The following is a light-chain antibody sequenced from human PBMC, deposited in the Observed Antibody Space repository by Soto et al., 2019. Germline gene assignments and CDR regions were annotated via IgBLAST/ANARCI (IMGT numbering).Light chain of an antibody. CDR3: SPYRPGGPCV. CDR1: SSDVGGYNY. J-gene: IGLJ1*01. CDR2: EVS. Sequence: QSALTQPASVSGSPGQSIAISCTGTSSDVGGYNYVSWYQQLPGNAPKLLISEVSNRPSGVSHRFSGSKYGNTTSLTISGLQGEGEVDYFCSPYRPGGPCVSGPGTNLTAL. V-gene: IGLV2-14*01.